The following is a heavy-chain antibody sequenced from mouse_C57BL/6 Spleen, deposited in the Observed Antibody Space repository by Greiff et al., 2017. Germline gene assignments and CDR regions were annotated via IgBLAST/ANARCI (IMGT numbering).Heavy chain of an antibody. CDR3: ARSESNYSDFDY. Sequence: EVQLQQSGPELVKPGASVKISCKASGYSFTDYYMNWVKQSHGKSLEWIGVIHPNYGTTSYNQKFKGKATLPVDQTSSTAYMQLNSLTSEDSAVDYCARSESNYSDFDYWGQGTTLTVSS. D-gene: IGHD2-5*01. V-gene: IGHV1-39*01. CDR2: IHPNYGTT. J-gene: IGHJ2*01. CDR1: GYSFTDYY.